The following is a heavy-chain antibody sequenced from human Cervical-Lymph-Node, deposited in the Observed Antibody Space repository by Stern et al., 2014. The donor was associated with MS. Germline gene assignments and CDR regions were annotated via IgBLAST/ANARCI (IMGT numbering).Heavy chain of an antibody. CDR1: GFTFSDYN. D-gene: IGHD3-22*01. V-gene: IGHV3-30-3*01. CDR2: ISTDGSSQ. Sequence: QMQLVQSGGGVVQPGSSLRLSCAASGFTFSDYNLHWVRQAPGKGLKWVGVISTDGSSQYYADSVKGRFTISRDNSENTLFLQMNSLRAEDTAVYYCARGPLDSKKYLLGFDYWGQGTLVTVSS. J-gene: IGHJ4*02. CDR3: ARGPLDSKKYLLGFDY.